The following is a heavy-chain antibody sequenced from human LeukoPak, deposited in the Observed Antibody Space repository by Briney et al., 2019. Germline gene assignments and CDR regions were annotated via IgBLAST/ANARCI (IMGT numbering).Heavy chain of an antibody. Sequence: SETLSLTCTVSGGSISSGDYYWSWIRQPPGKGLEWIGYIYYSGSTNYNPSLKSRVTISVDTSKNQFSLKLSSVTAADTAVYYCARDNWNYGSSMDVWGQGTTVTVSS. D-gene: IGHD1-7*01. V-gene: IGHV4-61*08. CDR3: ARDNWNYGSSMDV. CDR2: IYYSGST. J-gene: IGHJ6*02. CDR1: GGSISSGDYY.